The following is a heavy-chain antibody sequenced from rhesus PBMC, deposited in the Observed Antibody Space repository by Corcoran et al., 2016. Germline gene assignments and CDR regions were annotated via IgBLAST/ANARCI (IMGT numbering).Heavy chain of an antibody. D-gene: IGHD6-31*01. CDR2: INPSGATT. J-gene: IGHJ4*01. Sequence: QVQLQESGPGLVKPSETLSLSCAVAGASVRSFWWTWLRPPPGKGMEWIGEINPSGATTYSNPSLKSRVTCSKDASKNEVLLRLKAVTAADTAVYFCARDGAGWLGFDFWGQGVLVTVSS. V-gene: IGHV4-80*01. CDR1: GASVRSFW. CDR3: ARDGAGWLGFDF.